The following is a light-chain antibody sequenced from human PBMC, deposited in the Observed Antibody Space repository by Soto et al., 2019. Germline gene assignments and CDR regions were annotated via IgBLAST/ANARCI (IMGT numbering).Light chain of an antibody. J-gene: IGLJ1*01. CDR1: SSDVGGYKY. Sequence: QSVLTQPRSVSGSPGQSVTISCTGTSSDVGGYKYVSWYQQHPGKAPKLIIFDVTERPSGVPDRFSGSKSGNTASLTISGLQGEDEADYYCCSHAGNYRGTYTFVFGSGTKVTVL. CDR3: CSHAGNYRGTYTFV. CDR2: DVT. V-gene: IGLV2-11*01.